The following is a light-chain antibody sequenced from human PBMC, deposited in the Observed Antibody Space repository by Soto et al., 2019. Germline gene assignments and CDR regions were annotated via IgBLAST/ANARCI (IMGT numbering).Light chain of an antibody. V-gene: IGLV2-14*01. CDR3: SSYTTSNTLV. J-gene: IGLJ2*01. CDR2: EVS. CDR1: SSDVGAYTY. Sequence: QSALTQPASVSGSPGQSMTISCTGTSSDVGAYTYVSWYQQHPGKAPKLMIFEVSDRPSGVSHRFSGSKSGNTASLTISGLQAEDEADYYCSSYTTSNTLVFGGGTKLTVL.